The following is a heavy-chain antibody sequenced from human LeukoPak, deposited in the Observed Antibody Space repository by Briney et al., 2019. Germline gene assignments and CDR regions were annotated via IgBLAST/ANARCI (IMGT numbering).Heavy chain of an antibody. Sequence: ASVKVSCKASGYTFTSYDINWVRQATGQGLEWMGWMNPNSGNTGYAQKFQGRVTMTRNTSISTAYMELSSLRSEDTAVYYCASTPVVTATDDAFDIWGQGTMVTVSS. V-gene: IGHV1-8*01. CDR3: ASTPVVTATDDAFDI. CDR2: MNPNSGNT. J-gene: IGHJ3*02. CDR1: GYTFTSYD. D-gene: IGHD2-21*02.